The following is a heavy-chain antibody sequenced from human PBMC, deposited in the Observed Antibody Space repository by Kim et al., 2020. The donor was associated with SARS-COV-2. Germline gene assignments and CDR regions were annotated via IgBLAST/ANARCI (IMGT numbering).Heavy chain of an antibody. D-gene: IGHD2-21*02. CDR2: IYYSGST. CDR3: ASNTHPKVVTAIMGWYFDL. V-gene: IGHV4-39*01. J-gene: IGHJ2*01. CDR1: GGSISSSSYY. Sequence: SETLSLTCTVSGGSISSSSYYWGWIRQPPGKGLEWIGSIYYSGSTYYNPSLKSRVTISVDTSKNQFSLKLSSVTAADTAVYYCASNTHPKVVTAIMGWYFDLWGRGTLVTVSS.